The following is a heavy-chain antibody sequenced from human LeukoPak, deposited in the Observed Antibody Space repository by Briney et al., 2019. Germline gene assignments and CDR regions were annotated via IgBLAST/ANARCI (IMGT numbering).Heavy chain of an antibody. CDR2: ISSDGSDQ. Sequence: GGSLRLSCAASGFTFSSYTMHWVRQAPGKGLEWVATISSDGSDQYYVDSVKGPFTISRDNSKNTLYLQMNSLRPEDTAVYYCARSYYYASGSYFSHFDYWGQGTLVTVSS. J-gene: IGHJ4*02. CDR1: GFTFSSYT. D-gene: IGHD3-10*01. V-gene: IGHV3-30*04. CDR3: ARSYYYASGSYFSHFDY.